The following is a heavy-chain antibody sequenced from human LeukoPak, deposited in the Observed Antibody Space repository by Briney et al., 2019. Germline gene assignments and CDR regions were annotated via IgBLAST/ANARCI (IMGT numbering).Heavy chain of an antibody. D-gene: IGHD3-10*01. CDR3: AREGSRYYYYGMDV. V-gene: IGHV3-23*01. J-gene: IGHJ6*02. Sequence: GGSLRLSCAASGFTFNNFAMNWVRQAPGKGLEWVSSVNFRGTISYYADSVKGRFTISRDNSKNTLFLQMDSLRAEDAAIYYCAREGSRYYYYGMDVWGQGTTVTVSS. CDR1: GFTFNNFA. CDR2: VNFRGTIS.